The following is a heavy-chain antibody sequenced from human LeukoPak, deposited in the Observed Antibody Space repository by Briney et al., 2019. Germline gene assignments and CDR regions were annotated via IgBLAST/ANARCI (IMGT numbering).Heavy chain of an antibody. J-gene: IGHJ4*02. V-gene: IGHV4-38-2*01. CDR2: IYHSGIT. CDR3: ARGITIFGVATIYYFDY. Sequence: KSSETLSLTCAVSGYSISRGHYWGWIRQPPGKGLEWIGNIYHSGITSYNPSLKSRVTISVDTSKNQLSLKLTSVTAADTAVYYCARGITIFGVATIYYFDYWGQGSLVTVSS. D-gene: IGHD3-3*01. CDR1: GYSISRGHY.